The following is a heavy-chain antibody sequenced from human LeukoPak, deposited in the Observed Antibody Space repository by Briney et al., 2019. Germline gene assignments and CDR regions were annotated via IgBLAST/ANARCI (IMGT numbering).Heavy chain of an antibody. CDR3: AREWGYCSGGSCYSWFDP. J-gene: IGHJ5*02. CDR2: INRSGST. V-gene: IGHV4-34*01. D-gene: IGHD2-15*01. CDR1: GGSFSGYY. Sequence: SETLSLTCAVYGGSFSGYYWSWIRQPPGKGLEWIGEINRSGSTNYNPSLKSRVTISVDTSKNQFSLKLSSVTAADTAVYYCAREWGYCSGGSCYSWFDPWGQGTLVTVSS.